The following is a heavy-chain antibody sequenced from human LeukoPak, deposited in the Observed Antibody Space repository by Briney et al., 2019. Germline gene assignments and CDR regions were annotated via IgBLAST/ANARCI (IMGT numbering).Heavy chain of an antibody. V-gene: IGHV3-30*03. D-gene: IGHD3-22*01. CDR3: ASGSSGYPPY. Sequence: PGGSLRLSCAASGFTFSTYGMHWVRQAPGKGLEWVAVISYDGSNKYYADSVKGRFTISRDNSKNTLYLQMNSLRAEDTAVYYCASGSSGYPPYWGQGTRVTVSS. CDR2: ISYDGSNK. J-gene: IGHJ4*02. CDR1: GFTFSTYG.